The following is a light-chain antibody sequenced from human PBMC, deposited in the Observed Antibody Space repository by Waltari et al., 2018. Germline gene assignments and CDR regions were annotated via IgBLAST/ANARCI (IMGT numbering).Light chain of an antibody. CDR2: AAS. J-gene: IGKJ5*01. V-gene: IGKV1-16*01. CDR1: PGLGDS. CDR3: QQYARRPMT. Sequence: SEMTQSPSSLSASVGDTVTLSCRASPGLGDSVAWFQQRPGSAPKSLIYAASRLESGVSSRFSGSRSGTNVTLTVNSLQPEDSAVYYCQQYARRPMTFGQGTRLEIK.